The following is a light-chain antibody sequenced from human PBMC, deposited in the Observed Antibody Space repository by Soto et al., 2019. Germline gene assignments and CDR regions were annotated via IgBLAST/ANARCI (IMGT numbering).Light chain of an antibody. V-gene: IGLV2-11*01. J-gene: IGLJ3*02. CDR3: CLSPGSLTWL. Sequence: QSVLTQPRSVSGSPGQSVTISCTTTGSDVGDSSHVSWYQLHPGKAPKLMIYEVNNRPSGVPDRFSGSKSGSTASLTISGLQVEDEAEYYCCLSPGSLTWLFGGGTQLTVL. CDR2: EVN. CDR1: GSDVGDSSH.